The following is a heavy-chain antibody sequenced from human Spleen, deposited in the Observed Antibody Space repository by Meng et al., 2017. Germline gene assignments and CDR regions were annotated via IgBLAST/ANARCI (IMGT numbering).Heavy chain of an antibody. CDR1: GFTFSTYA. D-gene: IGHD3-16*02. Sequence: GESLKISCAASGFTFSTYAMHWVRQAPGKGLEWVAVISSDGSNKNYADSVRGRFTFSRDNFRNTLYLQMNSLRAEDTAVYYCARSRAGKKIRYDYVWGSYRRDYWGQGTLVTVSS. CDR2: ISSDGSNK. CDR3: ARSRAGKKIRYDYVWGSYRRDY. J-gene: IGHJ4*02. V-gene: IGHV3-30*04.